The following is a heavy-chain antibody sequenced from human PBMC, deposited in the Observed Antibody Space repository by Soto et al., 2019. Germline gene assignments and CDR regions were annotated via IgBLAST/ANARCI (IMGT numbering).Heavy chain of an antibody. CDR1: GFTFSSYA. CDR2: ISYDGSNK. J-gene: IGHJ6*02. CDR3: ARDLTPLVRYYSSGYDDPPDLMDV. Sequence: PGGSLRLSCAASGFTFSSYAMHWVRQAPGKGLEWVAVISYDGSNKYYADSVKGRFTISRDNSKNTLYLQMNSLRAEDTAVYYCARDLTPLVRYYSSGYDDPPDLMDVWGQGTTVTVSS. V-gene: IGHV3-30-3*01. D-gene: IGHD3-22*01.